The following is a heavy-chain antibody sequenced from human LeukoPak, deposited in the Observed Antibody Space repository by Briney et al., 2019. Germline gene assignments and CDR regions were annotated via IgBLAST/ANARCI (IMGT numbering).Heavy chain of an antibody. D-gene: IGHD6-6*01. CDR1: GYTFTSYG. CDR3: ARDHAEYSSSLIDY. CDR2: ISAYNGNT. V-gene: IGHV1-18*01. Sequence: GASVKVSCKASGYTFTSYGISWVRQAPGQGLEWMGWISAYNGNTNYAQKLQGRVTMTTDTSTSTAYMELRSLRSDDAAVYYCARDHAEYSSSLIDYWGRGTLVTVSS. J-gene: IGHJ4*02.